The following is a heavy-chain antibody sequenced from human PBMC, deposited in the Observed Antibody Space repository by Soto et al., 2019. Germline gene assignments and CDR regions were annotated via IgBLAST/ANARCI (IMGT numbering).Heavy chain of an antibody. D-gene: IGHD1-26*01. CDR3: AKAVGATTDWFDA. CDR2: ISYDGSNK. J-gene: IGHJ5*02. V-gene: IGHV3-30*18. CDR1: GFTFSSYG. Sequence: QVQLVESGGGVVQPGRSLRLSCAASGFTFSSYGMHWVRQAPGKGLEWVAVISYDGSNKYYADSVKGRFTISRDNSKNTMYLQMNSLRAEATAVYYCAKAVGATTDWFDAWGQGTLVTVSS.